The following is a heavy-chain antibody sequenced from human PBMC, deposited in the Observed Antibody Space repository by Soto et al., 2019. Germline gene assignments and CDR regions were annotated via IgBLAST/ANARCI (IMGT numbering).Heavy chain of an antibody. CDR3: ARGRSDSAGSSFGRRMDV. J-gene: IGHJ6*02. Sequence: QVQLQESGPGLVKSSETLSLICFVSGEALGSGQSYWNWIRQTPGKGLEWIGQTFVTGATKYSASLKRRVPMSVDTSKSQISLTLTSVTAADSATYFCARGRSDSAGSSFGRRMDVWGQGTTVTVSS. CDR2: TFVTGAT. CDR1: GEALGSGQSY. V-gene: IGHV4-61*01. D-gene: IGHD3-10*01.